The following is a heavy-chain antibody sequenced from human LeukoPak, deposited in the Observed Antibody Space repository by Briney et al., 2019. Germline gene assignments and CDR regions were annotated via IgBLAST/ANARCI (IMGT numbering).Heavy chain of an antibody. CDR3: AKGQIAAAGTGVDY. CDR2: IKQDGSDK. CDR1: GFTFSSYW. Sequence: PGGSLRLSCAASGFTFSSYWMSWVRQAPGKGLEWVANIKQDGSDKYYVDSVKGRFTISRDNSKNTLYLQMNSLRAEDTAVYYCAKGQIAAAGTGVDYWGQGTLVTVSS. V-gene: IGHV3-7*03. D-gene: IGHD6-13*01. J-gene: IGHJ4*02.